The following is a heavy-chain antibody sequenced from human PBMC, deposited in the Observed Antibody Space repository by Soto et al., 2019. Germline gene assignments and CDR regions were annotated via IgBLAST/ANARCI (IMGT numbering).Heavy chain of an antibody. CDR3: ARDFVVVVPAAMTRDYYYYGMDV. CDR2: IIPIFGTA. CDR1: GGTFSSYA. Sequence: QVQLVQSGAEVKKPGSSVKVSCKASGGTFSSYAISWVRQAPGQGLEWMGGIIPIFGTANYAQKFQGRVTINADESTSTADMELSSLRSEDTAVYYCARDFVVVVPAAMTRDYYYYGMDVWGQGTTVTVSS. D-gene: IGHD2-2*01. V-gene: IGHV1-69*01. J-gene: IGHJ6*02.